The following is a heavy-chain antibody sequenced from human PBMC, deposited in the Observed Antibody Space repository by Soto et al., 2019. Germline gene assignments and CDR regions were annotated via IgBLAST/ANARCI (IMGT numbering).Heavy chain of an antibody. CDR3: ARDGAGCSSTSCLYWVGWFDP. CDR2: INAGNGNT. Sequence: QVQLVQSGAEVKKPGASVKVSCKASGYTFTSYAMHWVRQAPGQRLEWMGWINAGNGNTKYSQKFQGRVTITRDTSASTAYMERSSLRSEDTAVYYCARDGAGCSSTSCLYWVGWFDPWGQGTLVTVSS. J-gene: IGHJ5*02. CDR1: GYTFTSYA. V-gene: IGHV1-3*01. D-gene: IGHD2-2*01.